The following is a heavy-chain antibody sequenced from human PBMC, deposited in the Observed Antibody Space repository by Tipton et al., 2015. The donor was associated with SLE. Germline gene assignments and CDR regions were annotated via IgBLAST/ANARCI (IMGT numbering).Heavy chain of an antibody. J-gene: IGHJ3*02. Sequence: TLSLTCAVYGGSLSGYYWSWIRQPPRKGLEWIGEINHSGSTNYNPSLKSRVTISVDTSKNQFSLKLSSVTAADTAVYYCASMNWNVGVDIWGQGTLVTVSS. CDR2: INHSGST. CDR3: ASMNWNVGVDI. D-gene: IGHD1-1*01. V-gene: IGHV4-34*01. CDR1: GGSLSGYY.